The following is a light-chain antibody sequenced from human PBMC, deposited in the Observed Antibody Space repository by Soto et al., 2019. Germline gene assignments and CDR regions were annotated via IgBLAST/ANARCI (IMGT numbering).Light chain of an antibody. Sequence: QSALTQPASVSGSPGQSITISCTGTSSDVGSYNLVSWYQQHPGKAPKLMIYEGSKRPSGVSNRSSGSKSGNTASLTISGLQAEDEADYYCCSYAGSSVLFGGGTKVTVL. J-gene: IGLJ2*01. CDR2: EGS. V-gene: IGLV2-23*01. CDR1: SSDVGSYNL. CDR3: CSYAGSSVL.